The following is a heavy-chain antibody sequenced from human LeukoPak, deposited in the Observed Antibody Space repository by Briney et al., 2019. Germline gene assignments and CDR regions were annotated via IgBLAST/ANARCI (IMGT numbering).Heavy chain of an antibody. CDR3: ARAFLYGDTWENTFDY. CDR1: GDSVSRNIAA. V-gene: IGHV6-1*01. J-gene: IGHJ4*02. CDR2: THYRSKWYS. Sequence: PSQTLSLTCAISGDSVSRNIAAWNWIRQSPSRGLEWLGRTHYRSKWYSDYAESVKGRITIDPDTSKNHFSLHLKSVTPEDTGVYYCARAFLYGDTWENTFDYWGQGILVTVPS. D-gene: IGHD1-26*01.